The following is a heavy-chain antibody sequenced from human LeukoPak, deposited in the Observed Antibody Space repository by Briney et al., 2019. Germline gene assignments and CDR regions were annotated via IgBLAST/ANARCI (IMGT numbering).Heavy chain of an antibody. CDR2: INWNGGNI. Sequence: GGSLRLSCAASGFMFDDYGMNWVRQAPGKGLEWVSGINWNGGNINYADSVKGRFTISRDNAKNSLYLQMNSLRAEDAALYYCVRGTTYYDTSGYYGYYFDSWGQGTLVTVSS. J-gene: IGHJ4*02. CDR1: GFMFDDYG. D-gene: IGHD3-22*01. V-gene: IGHV3-20*04. CDR3: VRGTTYYDTSGYYGYYFDS.